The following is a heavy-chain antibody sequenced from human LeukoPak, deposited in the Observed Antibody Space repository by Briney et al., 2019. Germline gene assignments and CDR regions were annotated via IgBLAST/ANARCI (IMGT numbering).Heavy chain of an antibody. CDR3: ARDPLTSTWSPYYFTLDV. J-gene: IGHJ6*02. CDR2: ISAYDGGS. V-gene: IGHV1-18*01. D-gene: IGHD6-13*01. Sequence: VASVKVSCKASGYSFTSYAYNWVRQAPGQGLEWMGWISAYDGGSKYAQDLQGTVTMTTDTSTRTAYMELTRLTSDDTAVYYCARDPLTSTWSPYYFTLDVWGQGTTVSVSS. CDR1: GYSFTSYA.